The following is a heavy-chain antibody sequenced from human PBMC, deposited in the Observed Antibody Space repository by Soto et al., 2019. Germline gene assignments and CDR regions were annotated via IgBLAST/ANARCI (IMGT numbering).Heavy chain of an antibody. Sequence: QLQLQESGPGLVKPSETLSLTCTVSGGSISSSSYYWGWIRQPPGKGLEWIGNIYYSGSTYYNPSLKSRVTISVDTSKNQFSVKLTSVTAADTAVYYCARRVLRGQNDAFDIWGHGTMVTVSP. CDR3: ARRVLRGQNDAFDI. D-gene: IGHD3-10*01. CDR2: IYYSGST. V-gene: IGHV4-39*01. J-gene: IGHJ3*02. CDR1: GGSISSSSYY.